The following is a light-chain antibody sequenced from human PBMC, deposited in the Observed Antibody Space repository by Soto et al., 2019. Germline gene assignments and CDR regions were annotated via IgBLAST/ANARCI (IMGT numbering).Light chain of an antibody. Sequence: EIVLTQSPATLSLSPGERNTLSCRANQSVSSYLAWYQQKPGQAPRLLIYYASNRATGIPARFSGSGSGTDFTLTISSLEPEDFAVYYCHQRGNWPLTFGGGTKVDIK. J-gene: IGKJ4*01. CDR3: HQRGNWPLT. V-gene: IGKV3-11*01. CDR2: YAS. CDR1: QSVSSY.